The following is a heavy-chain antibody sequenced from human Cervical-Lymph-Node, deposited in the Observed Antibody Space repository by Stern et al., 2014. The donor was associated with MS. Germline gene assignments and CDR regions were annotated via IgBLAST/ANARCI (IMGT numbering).Heavy chain of an antibody. J-gene: IGHJ3*01. CDR1: SGSITGGGYY. Sequence: QVQLQESGPRLVRPSETLSLTCIVSSGSITGGGYYWSWIRQHPGKGLEWVGFIHDSGSAHYNPSLKSRVTASVDTSKNQYSLKMSSVTAADTAVYYCARILMSTKEMAFWGQGTMVTVSS. D-gene: IGHD2-8*01. CDR2: IHDSGSA. CDR3: ARILMSTKEMAF. V-gene: IGHV4-31*03.